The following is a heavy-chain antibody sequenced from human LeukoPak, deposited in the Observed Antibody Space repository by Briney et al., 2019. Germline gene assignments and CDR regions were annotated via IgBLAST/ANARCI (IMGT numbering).Heavy chain of an antibody. D-gene: IGHD3-22*01. V-gene: IGHV3-30-3*01. Sequence: GGSLRLSCAASGFTFSSYAMHWVRQAPGKGLEWVAVISYDGSNKYYADSVKGRFTISRDNSKNTLYLQMNSLGAEDTAVYYCARGGPYDSSGYFDYWGQGTLVTVSS. J-gene: IGHJ4*02. CDR1: GFTFSSYA. CDR2: ISYDGSNK. CDR3: ARGGPYDSSGYFDY.